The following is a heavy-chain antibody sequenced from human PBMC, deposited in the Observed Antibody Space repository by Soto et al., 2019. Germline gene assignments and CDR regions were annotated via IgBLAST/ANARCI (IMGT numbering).Heavy chain of an antibody. CDR1: GFTFSTYS. CDR2: ISSRSDI. Sequence: AGGSLRLSCLGSGFTFSTYSINWVRQAPGKGLEWVSSISSRSDIYYADSVKGRFTISRDNAKNSVSLQMNSLRAEDTAVYYCAREYTAWPLAYGLDVWGQGTTVTVSS. J-gene: IGHJ6*02. V-gene: IGHV3-21*01. CDR3: AREYTAWPLAYGLDV. D-gene: IGHD2-2*02.